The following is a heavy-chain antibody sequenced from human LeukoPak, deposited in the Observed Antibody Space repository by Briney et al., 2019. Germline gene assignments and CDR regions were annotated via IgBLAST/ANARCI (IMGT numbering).Heavy chain of an antibody. CDR1: GFNFSVYY. J-gene: IGHJ6*03. CDR2: FCIGDTNI. CDR3: AREIHSTGYYYAGGYMDV. Sequence: GGSLRLSCAVSGFNFSVYYMSWVRHGPGRGVEWISFFCIGDTNIKYADSVKGRFTISRDNAKNSLYLQMNSLRAEDTAVYFCAREIHSTGYYYAGGYMDVWGEGTTVTVSS. D-gene: IGHD3-22*01. V-gene: IGHV3-11*04.